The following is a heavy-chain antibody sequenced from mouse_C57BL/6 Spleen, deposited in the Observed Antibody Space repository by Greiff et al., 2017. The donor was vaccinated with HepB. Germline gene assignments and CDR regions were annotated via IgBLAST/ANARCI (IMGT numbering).Heavy chain of an antibody. J-gene: IGHJ4*01. Sequence: VQLKESGPGLVQPSQSLSITCTVSGFSLTSYGVHWVRQSPGKGLEWLGVIWSGGSTDYNAAFLSRLSISKDNSKSQVFFKMNSLQADDTAIYYCARRGSSYGDYAMDYWGQGTSVTVSS. V-gene: IGHV2-2*01. D-gene: IGHD1-1*01. CDR3: ARRGSSYGDYAMDY. CDR1: GFSLTSYG. CDR2: IWSGGST.